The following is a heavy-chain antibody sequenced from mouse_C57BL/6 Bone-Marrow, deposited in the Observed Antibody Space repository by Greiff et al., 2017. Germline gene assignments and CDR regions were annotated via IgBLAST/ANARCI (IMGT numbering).Heavy chain of an antibody. D-gene: IGHD2-10*02. CDR1: GYTFTSYG. J-gene: IGHJ2*01. V-gene: IGHV1-81*01. Sequence: QVQLQQSGAELARPGASVKLSCKASGYTFTSYGISWVKQRTGQGLEWIGEIYPRSGNTYYNEKFKGKATLTADKSSSTAYMELRSLTSEDAAVYFCARGYGNYSYYFDYWGQGTTLTVSS. CDR3: ARGYGNYSYYFDY. CDR2: IYPRSGNT.